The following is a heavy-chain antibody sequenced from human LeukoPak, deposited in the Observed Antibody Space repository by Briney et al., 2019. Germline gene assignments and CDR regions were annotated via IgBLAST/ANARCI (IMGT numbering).Heavy chain of an antibody. J-gene: IGHJ4*02. CDR1: GGSFSGYY. CDR2: INHSGST. V-gene: IGHV4-34*01. CDR3: ATWAGDSGSYYFDY. D-gene: IGHD1-26*01. Sequence: SEILSLTCAVYGGSFSGYYWSWIRQPPGKGLEWIGEINHSGSTNYNPSLKSRVTISVDTSKNQFSLKLSSVTAADTAVYYCATWAGDSGSYYFDYWGRGTLVTVSS.